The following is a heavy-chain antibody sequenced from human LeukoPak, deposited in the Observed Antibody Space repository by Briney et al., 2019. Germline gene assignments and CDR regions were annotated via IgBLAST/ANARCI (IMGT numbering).Heavy chain of an antibody. D-gene: IGHD6-13*01. V-gene: IGHV4-34*01. CDR1: GGSFSGYY. Sequence: SETPSLTCAVYGGSFSGYYWSWIRQPPGKGLEWIGEINHSGSTNYNLSLKSRVTISVDTSKNQFSLKLSSVTAADTAVYYCARSALGFDPWGQGTLVTVSS. CDR3: ARSALGFDP. J-gene: IGHJ5*02. CDR2: INHSGST.